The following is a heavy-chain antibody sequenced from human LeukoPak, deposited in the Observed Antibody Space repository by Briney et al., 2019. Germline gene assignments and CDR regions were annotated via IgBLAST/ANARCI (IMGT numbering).Heavy chain of an antibody. CDR1: GGSISSYY. D-gene: IGHD3-22*01. J-gene: IGHJ4*02. Sequence: SETLSLTCTVSGGSISSYYWSWIRQPPGKGLEWIGYIYYSGSTNYNPSLKSRVTISVDTSKNQFSLKLSSVTAADTAVYYCARLEGGSSGYSLGYWGQGTLVTVSS. CDR2: IYYSGST. V-gene: IGHV4-59*08. CDR3: ARLEGGSSGYSLGY.